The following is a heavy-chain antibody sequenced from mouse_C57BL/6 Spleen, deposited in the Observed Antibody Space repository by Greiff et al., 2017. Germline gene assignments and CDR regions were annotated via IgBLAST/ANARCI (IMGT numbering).Heavy chain of an antibody. Sequence: QVQLQQPGAELVKPGASVKMSCKASGYTFTSYWITWVKQRPGQGLEWIGDIYPGSGSTNYNEKFKSKATLTVDKSSSTAYMQLSSLTSEDSAVYYCAATTADYWGQGTTLTVSS. CDR1: GYTFTSYW. J-gene: IGHJ2*01. CDR2: IYPGSGST. CDR3: AATTADY. V-gene: IGHV1-55*01. D-gene: IGHD1-2*01.